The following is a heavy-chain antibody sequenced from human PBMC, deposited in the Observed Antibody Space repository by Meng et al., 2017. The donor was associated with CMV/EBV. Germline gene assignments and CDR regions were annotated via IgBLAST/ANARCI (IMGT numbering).Heavy chain of an antibody. CDR1: GFTVSGNH. V-gene: IGHV3-53*01. J-gene: IGHJ4*02. Sequence: GESLKISCAASGFTVSGNHMSWVRQAPGKGLEWISVIYNDDSTHYVDSVKGRFTISRDDSKNTLYLQMNSLRAEDTAVYYCARNPLKAHLGWELTNFDYWGQGTLVTVSS. D-gene: IGHD1-26*01. CDR3: ARNPLKAHLGWELTNFDY. CDR2: IYNDDST.